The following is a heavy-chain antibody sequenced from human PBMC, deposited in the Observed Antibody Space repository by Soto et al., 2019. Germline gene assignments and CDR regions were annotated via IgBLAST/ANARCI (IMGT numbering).Heavy chain of an antibody. D-gene: IGHD5-18*01. CDR2: ISAYNGNT. CDR3: ARRVAGYSYGSNWFDP. CDR1: GYTFTSYG. V-gene: IGHV1-18*01. J-gene: IGHJ5*02. Sequence: EASVKVSCKASGYTFTSYGISWVRQAPGQGLEWMGWISAYNGNTNYAQKLQGRVTMTTDTSTSTAYMELRSLRSDDTAVYYCARRVAGYSYGSNWFDPWGQGTLVTVSS.